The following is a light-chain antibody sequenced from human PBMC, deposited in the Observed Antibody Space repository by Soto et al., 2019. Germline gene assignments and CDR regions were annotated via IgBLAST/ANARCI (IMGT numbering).Light chain of an antibody. CDR2: DVS. J-gene: IGLJ1*01. Sequence: QSVLTQPASVSGSPGQSITISCTGTSNDVGSYNLVSWYQQHPGKAPKLIIYDVSHRPSGVSYPFSGSKSGNTASLTISGLQAEYEADYYCSSYTAITALYVFGTGTKVTVL. V-gene: IGLV2-14*02. CDR1: SNDVGSYNL. CDR3: SSYTAITALYV.